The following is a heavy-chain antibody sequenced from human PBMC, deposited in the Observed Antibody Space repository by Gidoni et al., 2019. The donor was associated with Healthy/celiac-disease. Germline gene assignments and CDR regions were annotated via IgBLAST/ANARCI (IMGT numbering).Heavy chain of an antibody. J-gene: IGHJ4*02. V-gene: IGHV4-31*03. CDR2: IYYSGST. D-gene: IGHD3-3*01. CDR3: ARISGFTIFGVVHPRYFDY. Sequence: QVQLQESGPGLVKPSQTLSLTFTVSGGSISRGGYFWSWIRQHPGKGLEWIGYIYYSGSTYYNPSLKSRVTISVDTSKNQFSLKLSSVTAADTAVYYCARISGFTIFGVVHPRYFDYWGQGTLVTVSS. CDR1: GGSISRGGYF.